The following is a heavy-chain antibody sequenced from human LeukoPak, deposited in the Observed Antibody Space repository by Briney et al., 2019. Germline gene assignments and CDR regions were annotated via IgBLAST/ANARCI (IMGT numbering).Heavy chain of an antibody. CDR3: TRDRGAYNLYDY. CDR1: GFTFSDYY. CDR2: IRSKAYGETA. J-gene: IGHJ4*02. V-gene: IGHV3-49*03. Sequence: SLRLPCAASGFTFSDYYMSWIRQAPGKGLEWVGFIRSKAYGETADYAASVKGRFTISRDDSKAIAYLQMNSLKTEDTAVYHCTRDRGAYNLYDYWGQGTLVTVSS. D-gene: IGHD1-1*01.